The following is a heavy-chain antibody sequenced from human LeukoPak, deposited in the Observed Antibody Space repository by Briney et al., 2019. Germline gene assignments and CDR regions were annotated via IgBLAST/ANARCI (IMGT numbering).Heavy chain of an antibody. V-gene: IGHV3-30-3*01. D-gene: IGHD3-22*01. CDR3: ARSRIVVVTADAFDI. Sequence: GGSLRLSCAASGFTFSNHAIHWVRQAPGKGLEWVTIISYDGNNKYYADSVKGRFTISRDNSKNTLYLQMNSLRAADTAVYYCARSRIVVVTADAFDIWGQGTMVTVSS. CDR1: GFTFSNHA. CDR2: ISYDGNNK. J-gene: IGHJ3*02.